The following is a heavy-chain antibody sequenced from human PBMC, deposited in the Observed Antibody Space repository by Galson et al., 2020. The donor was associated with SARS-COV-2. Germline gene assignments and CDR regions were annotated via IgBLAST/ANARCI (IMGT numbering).Heavy chain of an antibody. D-gene: IGHD3-3*01. CDR2: ICASGGCA. CDR3: ARISLFSEGFDY. CDR1: GFLFSSYA. Sequence: GGSLRLSCAASGFLFSSYAMGWVRQAPGMGLEWVSSICASGGCAVSSDSLRGRFTISRDNSRNTLYLQMNSLRAEDTAVYYCARISLFSEGFDYWGQGTLVTVSS. J-gene: IGHJ4*02. V-gene: IGHV3-23*01.